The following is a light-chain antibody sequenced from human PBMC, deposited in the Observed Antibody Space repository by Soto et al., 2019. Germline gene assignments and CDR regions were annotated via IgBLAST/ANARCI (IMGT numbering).Light chain of an antibody. CDR1: SSDVGGYNY. V-gene: IGLV2-14*01. CDR3: SSYTSSSTLL. Sequence: QSVLTQPASVSGSPGQSITISCTGTSSDVGGYNYVSWYQQHPGKAPKLMIYDVSNRPSGVSNRLSGSKSGNTASLTISGLQAEDEAAYYCSSYTSSSTLLFGGGTKLTVL. J-gene: IGLJ2*01. CDR2: DVS.